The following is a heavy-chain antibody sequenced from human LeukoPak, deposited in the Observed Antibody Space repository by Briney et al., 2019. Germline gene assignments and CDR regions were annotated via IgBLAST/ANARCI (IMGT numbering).Heavy chain of an antibody. CDR1: GYSGIELD. CDR3: ATHTIFGVVTYAFHI. V-gene: IGHV1-24*01. Sequence: GASVKVSCRVSGYSGIELDMHWVRQAPGKGFEWMGGFDREHGGTVYARKFQGRVTMTEDTSTDTAYMELRSLTSEDTAVYYCATHTIFGVVTYAFHIWGRGTLVTVSS. CDR2: FDREHGGT. J-gene: IGHJ3*02. D-gene: IGHD3-3*01.